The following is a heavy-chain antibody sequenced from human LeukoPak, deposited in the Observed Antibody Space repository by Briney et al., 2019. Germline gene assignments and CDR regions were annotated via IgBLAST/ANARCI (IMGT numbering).Heavy chain of an antibody. CDR2: ISYDGSNK. CDR3: AGDGMTSHHYFDC. J-gene: IGHJ4*02. CDR1: GFTFSSYA. Sequence: GGSLRLSCAASGFTFSSYAMHWVRQAPGKGLEWVAVISYDGSNKYYADSVKGRFTISRDNSKSTLYLQMNSLRAEDTAVYYCAGDGMTSHHYFDCWGQGTLVTVSS. V-gene: IGHV3-30*04. D-gene: IGHD1-14*01.